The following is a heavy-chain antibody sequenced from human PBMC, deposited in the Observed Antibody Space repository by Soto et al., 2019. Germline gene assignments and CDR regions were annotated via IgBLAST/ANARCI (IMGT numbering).Heavy chain of an antibody. CDR2: INPSGGST. Sequence: ASVKVSCKASGYTFTSYYMHWVRQAPGQGLEWMGIINPSGGSTSYAQKFQGRVTMTRDTSTSTVYMELSSLRSEDTAVYYCARGYCSGGSCYSTINFDYWGQGTLVTVSS. J-gene: IGHJ4*02. V-gene: IGHV1-46*01. CDR3: ARGYCSGGSCYSTINFDY. CDR1: GYTFTSYY. D-gene: IGHD2-15*01.